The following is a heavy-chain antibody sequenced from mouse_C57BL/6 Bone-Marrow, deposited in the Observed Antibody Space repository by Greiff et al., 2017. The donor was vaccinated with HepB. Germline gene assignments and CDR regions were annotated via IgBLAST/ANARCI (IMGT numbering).Heavy chain of an antibody. CDR3: ARVGTTVPAMDY. Sequence: VQLQQSGPELVKPGASVKISCKASGYTFTDYYMNWVKQSHGKSLEWIGDINPNNGGTSYNQKFKGKATLTVDKSSSTAYMELRSLTSEDSAVYYCARVGTTVPAMDYWGQGTSVTVSS. D-gene: IGHD1-1*01. CDR2: INPNNGGT. CDR1: GYTFTDYY. V-gene: IGHV1-26*01. J-gene: IGHJ4*01.